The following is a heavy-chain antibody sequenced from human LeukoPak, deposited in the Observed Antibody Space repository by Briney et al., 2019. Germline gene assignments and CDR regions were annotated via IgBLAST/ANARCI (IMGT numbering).Heavy chain of an antibody. V-gene: IGHV1-8*01. J-gene: IGHJ5*02. CDR2: MNPNSGNT. Sequence: ASVKVSCKASGYTFSSYDVNWVRQATGQGLEWMGWMNPNSGNTGYAQKFQGRVTIIRNTSISTAYMELSSLRSDDTAVYYCASVPLDQGHCSSTSCYTPWGQGTLVTVSS. CDR3: ASVPLDQGHCSSTSCYTP. D-gene: IGHD2-2*02. CDR1: GYTFSSYD.